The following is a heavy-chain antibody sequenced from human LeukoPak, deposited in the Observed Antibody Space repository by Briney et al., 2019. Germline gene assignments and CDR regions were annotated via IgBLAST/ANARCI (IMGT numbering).Heavy chain of an antibody. Sequence: PSETLSLTCTVSGGSISSGSYYWSWIRQPPGKGLEWIGYIYYSGNTKYNPSLKSRVTISVDTSKNQFSLKVTSVTAADTAVYYCARHYSYYGSGTYFDSWGQGTLVTVSS. CDR1: GGSISSGSYY. V-gene: IGHV4-61*01. D-gene: IGHD3-10*01. CDR3: ARHYSYYGSGTYFDS. J-gene: IGHJ4*02. CDR2: IYYSGNT.